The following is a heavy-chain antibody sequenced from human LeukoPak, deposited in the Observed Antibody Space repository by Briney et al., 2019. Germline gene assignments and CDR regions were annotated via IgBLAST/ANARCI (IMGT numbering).Heavy chain of an antibody. Sequence: GGSLRLSCKVSGYRLTNYWISWVRQMPGKGLEWMGRIDPSDSDTKYSPSFQGHVTFSVDKSTSTAYLQWSSLRASDTAMYFCARSVKGGISARHYWYFDLWGHGTLVTVSS. V-gene: IGHV5-10-1*01. CDR1: GYRLTNYW. CDR2: IDPSDSDT. J-gene: IGHJ2*01. CDR3: ARSVKGGISARHYWYFDL. D-gene: IGHD3-16*01.